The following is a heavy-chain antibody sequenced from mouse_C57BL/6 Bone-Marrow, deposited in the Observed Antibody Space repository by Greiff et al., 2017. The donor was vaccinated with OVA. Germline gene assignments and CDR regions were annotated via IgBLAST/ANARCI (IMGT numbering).Heavy chain of an antibody. V-gene: IGHV1-69*01. CDR1: GYTFTSYW. J-gene: IGHJ3*01. CDR2: IDPSDSYT. CDR3: AREGWLLRWFAY. Sequence: VQLQQSGAELVMPGASVKLSCKASGYTFTSYWMHWVKQRPGQGLEWIGEIDPSDSYTNYNQKFKGKSTLTVDKSSSTAYMQLSSLTSEDSAVYYCAREGWLLRWFAYWGQGTLVTVSA. D-gene: IGHD2-3*01.